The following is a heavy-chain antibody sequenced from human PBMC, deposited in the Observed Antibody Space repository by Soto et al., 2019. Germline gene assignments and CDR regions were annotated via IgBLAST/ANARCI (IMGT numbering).Heavy chain of an antibody. D-gene: IGHD6-13*01. CDR1: RFTFSSSW. CDR2: ISSSSSYT. V-gene: IGHV3-21*01. Sequence: PWGSLRLSCAASRFTFSSSWIHWDRQAPGKGLVWVSRISSSSSYTNYADSVKGRFTISRDNAKNSLYLQMNSLRAEDTAVYYCARDRRAAGIDYWGHGTRVTVSS. CDR3: ARDRRAAGIDY. J-gene: IGHJ4*01.